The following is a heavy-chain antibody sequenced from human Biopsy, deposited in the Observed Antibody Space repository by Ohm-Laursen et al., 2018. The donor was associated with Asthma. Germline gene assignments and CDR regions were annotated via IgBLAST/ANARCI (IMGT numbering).Heavy chain of an antibody. Sequence: SSVKVSCKPLGGTFNTYVIGWVRQAPGQGLEWMGGINSVLGTTTYPQKFQDRVTITADDSTSTVYMELSSLRSEDTAVYYCAREAGSCISRTCYSLDFWGQGTLVTVSS. CDR2: INSVLGTT. D-gene: IGHD2-2*01. V-gene: IGHV1-69*01. CDR3: AREAGSCISRTCYSLDF. CDR1: GGTFNTYV. J-gene: IGHJ4*02.